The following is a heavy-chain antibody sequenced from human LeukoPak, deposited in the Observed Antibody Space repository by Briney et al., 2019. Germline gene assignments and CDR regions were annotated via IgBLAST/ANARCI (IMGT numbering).Heavy chain of an antibody. CDR2: IYTSGST. CDR3: AREWELPRENYFDY. J-gene: IGHJ4*02. D-gene: IGHD1-26*01. Sequence: PSQTLSLTCTVSGGSISSGSYYWSWIRQPAGKGLEWIGRIYTSGSTNYNPSLKSRVTISVDTSKNQFFLKLSSVTAADTAIYYCAREWELPRENYFDYWGQGTLVTVSS. V-gene: IGHV4-61*02. CDR1: GGSISSGSYY.